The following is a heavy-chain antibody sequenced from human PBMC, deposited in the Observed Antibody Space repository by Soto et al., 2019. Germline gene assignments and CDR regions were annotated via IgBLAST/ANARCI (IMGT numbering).Heavy chain of an antibody. CDR1: GGSISSYD. J-gene: IGHJ5*02. CDR2: IYYSGST. Sequence: SETLALTCTACGGSISSYDWGWIRQPPGKGLEWIGYIYYSGSTNYNPSLKSRVTISVGTSKNQFSLKLSSVTAADTAVYYCARDVDGNWFDPWGQGTLVTVSS. CDR3: ARDVDGNWFDP. V-gene: IGHV4-59*01.